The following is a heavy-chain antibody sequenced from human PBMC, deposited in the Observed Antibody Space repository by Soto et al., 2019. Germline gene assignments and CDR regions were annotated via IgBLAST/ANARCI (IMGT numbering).Heavy chain of an antibody. CDR3: AADFYDILTGTNWFDP. D-gene: IGHD3-9*01. V-gene: IGHV1-58*01. CDR2: VVVGSGNT. CDR1: GFTFTSSA. J-gene: IGHJ5*02. Sequence: SVKVSGKASGFTFTSSAVQWVRQARGQRLEWIGWVVVGSGNTNYAQKFQERVTITRDMSTSTAYMELSSLGSEDTAVYYCAADFYDILTGTNWFDPWGQGTLVTVPQ.